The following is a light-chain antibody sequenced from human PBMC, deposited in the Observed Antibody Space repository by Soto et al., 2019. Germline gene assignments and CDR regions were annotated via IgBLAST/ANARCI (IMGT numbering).Light chain of an antibody. Sequence: EIVLTQSSGTLSLSRRERATLXXRASQSVSSIYLAWYQQKPGQAPRVXIYGASSRPTGIPDRFSGSGSGTDFTLTISRLEPEDFAVYYCQQYGSSALTFGGGTKVDIK. V-gene: IGKV3-20*01. J-gene: IGKJ4*01. CDR2: GAS. CDR3: QQYGSSALT. CDR1: QSVSSIY.